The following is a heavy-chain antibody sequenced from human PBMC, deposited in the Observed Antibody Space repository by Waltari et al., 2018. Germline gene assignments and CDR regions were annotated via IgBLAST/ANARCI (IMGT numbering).Heavy chain of an antibody. J-gene: IGHJ4*02. CDR2: IWHDGSNE. CDR1: GFPFSRFG. Sequence: QVQLVESGGGVVQPGRSLRLHCAESGFPFSRFGMHWVRQAPGKGLEWVEVIWHDGSNEYYVDSVKGRFTISRDNSKNTLYLQMNSLRAEDSAVYYCASQSTTLFDYWGQGTLVTVSS. CDR3: ASQSTTLFDY. D-gene: IGHD2-15*01. V-gene: IGHV3-33*01.